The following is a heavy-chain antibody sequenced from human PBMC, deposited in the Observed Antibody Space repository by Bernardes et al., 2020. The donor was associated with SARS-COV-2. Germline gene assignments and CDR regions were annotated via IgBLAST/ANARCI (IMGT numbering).Heavy chain of an antibody. Sequence: SGPTLAKPTQSLTLTCTFSGFSLSTRTVGVGWIRQPPGEALEWLAIVYWDDDKRYSPSLRNRLTITKDTSRNQVVLTMTNMDPVDTATYYCAHIMITYGGVIADDAFDIWGQGTMVTVSS. D-gene: IGHD3-16*02. CDR1: GFSLSTRTVG. V-gene: IGHV2-5*02. CDR3: AHIMITYGGVIADDAFDI. J-gene: IGHJ3*02. CDR2: VYWDDDK.